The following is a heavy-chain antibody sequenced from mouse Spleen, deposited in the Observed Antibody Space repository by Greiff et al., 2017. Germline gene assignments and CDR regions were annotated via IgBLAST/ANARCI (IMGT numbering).Heavy chain of an antibody. J-gene: IGHJ3*01. CDR1: GFTFSDYG. V-gene: IGHV5-17*01. D-gene: IGHD1-2*01. Sequence: EVKLVESGGGLVKPGGSLKLSCAASGFTFSDYGMHWVRQAPEKGLEWVAYISSGSSTIYYADTVKGRFTISRDNAKNTLFLQMTSLRSEDTAMYYCARRITTATFAYWGQGTLVTVSA. CDR3: ARRITTATFAY. CDR2: ISSGSSTI.